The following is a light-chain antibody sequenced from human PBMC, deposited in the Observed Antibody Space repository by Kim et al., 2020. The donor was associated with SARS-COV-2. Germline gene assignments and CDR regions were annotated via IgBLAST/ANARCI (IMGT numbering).Light chain of an antibody. V-gene: IGKV4-1*01. Sequence: RATINCKSSQSVLHSSNNKNYLSWYQRKPGQPPKLLIYWASTRESGVPDRFSGSGSGTDFTLTISSLQAEDVAVYYCQQYYSTPYTFGQGTKLEIK. CDR2: WAS. CDR1: QSVLHSSNNKNY. J-gene: IGKJ2*01. CDR3: QQYYSTPYT.